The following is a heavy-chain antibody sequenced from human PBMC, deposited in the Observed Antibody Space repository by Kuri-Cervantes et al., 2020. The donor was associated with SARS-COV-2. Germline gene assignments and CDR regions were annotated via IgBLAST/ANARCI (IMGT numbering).Heavy chain of an antibody. V-gene: IGHV4-61*01. CDR3: ARGRSDSRRWWLPGI. J-gene: IGHJ4*02. CDR1: GGSVSSGSYY. D-gene: IGHD5-12*01. Sequence: GSLRLSCTVSGGSVSSGSYYWSWIRQPPGKGLEWIGYIYYSGSTNYNPSLKSRVTISVDTSKNQFSLKLSSVTAADTAVYYCARGRSDSRRWWLPGIWGQGTLVTVSS. CDR2: IYYSGST.